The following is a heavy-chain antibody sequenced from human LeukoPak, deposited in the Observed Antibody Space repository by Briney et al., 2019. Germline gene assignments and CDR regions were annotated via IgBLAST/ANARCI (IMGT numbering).Heavy chain of an antibody. J-gene: IGHJ5*02. CDR3: ARGETYYDILTGYQRAFYWFGH. Sequence: ASVKVSCKASGYTFTSYGISWVRQAPGQGLEWMGWINPNSGGTNYAQKFQGRVTMTRDTSISTAYMELSRLRSDGTAVYYCARGETYYDILTGYQRAFYWFGHWGQGTLVTVSS. CDR2: INPNSGGT. D-gene: IGHD3-9*01. CDR1: GYTFTSYG. V-gene: IGHV1-2*02.